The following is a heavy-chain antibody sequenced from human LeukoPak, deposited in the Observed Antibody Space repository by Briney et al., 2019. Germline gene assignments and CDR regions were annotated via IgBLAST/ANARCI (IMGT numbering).Heavy chain of an antibody. J-gene: IGHJ4*02. CDR2: IIPIFGTA. D-gene: IGHD6-6*01. CDR1: GYTFTSYG. V-gene: IGHV1-69*13. Sequence: ASVKVSCKASGYTFTSYGISWVRQAPGQGLEWTGGIIPIFGTANYAQKFQGRVTITADESTSTAYMELSSLRSEDTAVYYCARDLEYSSSSGLRGGTFDYWGQGTLVTVSS. CDR3: ARDLEYSSSSGLRGGTFDY.